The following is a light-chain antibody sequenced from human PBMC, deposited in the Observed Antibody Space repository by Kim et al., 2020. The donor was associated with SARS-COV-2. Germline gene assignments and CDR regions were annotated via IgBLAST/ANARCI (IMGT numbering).Light chain of an antibody. V-gene: IGLV2-23*02. Sequence: QSALTQPASVSGSPGQSITISCTGTSSDVGSYNLVSWYQQHPGKAPKLMIYEVSKRPSGVSNRFSGSKSGNTASLTISGLQAEGEADYYCCSYAGSSTSFGGGTQLTVL. J-gene: IGLJ3*02. CDR2: EVS. CDR1: SSDVGSYNL. CDR3: CSYAGSSTS.